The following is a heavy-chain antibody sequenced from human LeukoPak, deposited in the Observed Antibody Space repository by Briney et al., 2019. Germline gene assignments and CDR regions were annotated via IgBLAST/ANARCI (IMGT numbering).Heavy chain of an antibody. J-gene: IGHJ5*02. Sequence: SETLSLTCAVYGGSFSGYYWSWIRQPPGKGLEWIGEINHSGSTKYNPSLKSRVTISVDTSKNQFSLMLSSVAAADTAVYYCVRVDPYGSGSYYSARRFYWFDPWGQGTLVTVSS. CDR1: GGSFSGYY. D-gene: IGHD3-10*01. V-gene: IGHV4-34*01. CDR2: INHSGST. CDR3: VRVDPYGSGSYYSARRFYWFDP.